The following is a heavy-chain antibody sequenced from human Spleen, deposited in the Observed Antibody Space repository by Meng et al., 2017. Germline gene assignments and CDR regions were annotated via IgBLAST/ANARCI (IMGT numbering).Heavy chain of an antibody. V-gene: IGHV4-28*05. J-gene: IGHJ3*02. CDR3: ARSRGYSYGDIDAFDI. D-gene: IGHD5-18*01. CDR1: GYSISSSNW. CDR2: IYYSGSI. Sequence: VQLKESGPGLVKPSDTLSLPCAVSGYSISSSNWWGWIRQPPGKGLEWIGYIYYSGSIYYNPSLKSRVTMSVDTSKNQFSLKLSSVTAVDTAVYYCARSRGYSYGDIDAFDIWGQGTMVTVSS.